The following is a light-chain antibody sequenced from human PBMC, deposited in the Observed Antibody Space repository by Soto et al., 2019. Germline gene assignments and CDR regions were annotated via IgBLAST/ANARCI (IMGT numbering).Light chain of an antibody. CDR1: GSDVGGYNY. V-gene: IGLV2-14*01. CDR2: DVS. CDR3: SSYTSSSALVV. Sequence: QSVLTQPASVSGSPGQSITISCTGTGSDVGGYNYVSWYQQHPGKAPKLMIYDVSNRPSGVSNRFSGSKSGNTASLTISGLQAEDEADYSCSSYTSSSALVVFGGGTKVTVL. J-gene: IGLJ2*01.